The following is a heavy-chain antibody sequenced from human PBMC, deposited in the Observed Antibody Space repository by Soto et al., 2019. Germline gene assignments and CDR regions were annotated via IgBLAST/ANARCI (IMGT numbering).Heavy chain of an antibody. Sequence: SETLSLTCTVSGGPISNAAYSGSWIRQPPGKGLAWIGYIYPSGMPFYNPSLRSRVTISIDRSNDQFSLNLKSVTAADTAVYYCARERGGYGLFDSWGQGTLVTVS. V-gene: IGHV4-30-2*01. CDR2: IYPSGMP. CDR3: ARERGGYGLFDS. J-gene: IGHJ4*02. D-gene: IGHD5-18*01. CDR1: GGPISNAAYS.